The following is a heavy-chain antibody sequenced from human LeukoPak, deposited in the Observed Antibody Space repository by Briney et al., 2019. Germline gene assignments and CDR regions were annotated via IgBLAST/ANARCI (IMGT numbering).Heavy chain of an antibody. D-gene: IGHD2-21*02. CDR1: GDSISSGDYY. J-gene: IGHJ6*03. CDR3: ARHFRDHYSYYYTDV. CDR2: IHYSGST. Sequence: SQTLSLTCTVSGDSISSGDYYWSWIRQPPGKGLEWIGYIHYSGSTYSTPSLKNRVTISVDTSKNQFSLKLSSVTAADTAVYYCARHFRDHYSYYYTDVWGKGTTVTVSS. V-gene: IGHV4-30-4*01.